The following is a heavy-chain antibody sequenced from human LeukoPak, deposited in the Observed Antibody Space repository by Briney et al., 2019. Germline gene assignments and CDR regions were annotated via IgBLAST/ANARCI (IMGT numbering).Heavy chain of an antibody. CDR3: ARYTDHYYFDY. J-gene: IGHJ4*02. CDR1: GYSFTSYW. D-gene: IGHD1-1*01. Sequence: GESLKISCKGSGYSFTSYWIGWVRQIPGKGLEWMGIIYPGDSDTRYSPSFQGQVTISADKSISTAYLQWSSLNTSDTAIYYCARYTDHYYFDYWGQGTLVTVSS. V-gene: IGHV5-51*01. CDR2: IYPGDSDT.